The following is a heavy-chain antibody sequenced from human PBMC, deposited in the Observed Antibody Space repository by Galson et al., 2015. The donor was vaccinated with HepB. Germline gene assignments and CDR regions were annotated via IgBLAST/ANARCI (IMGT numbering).Heavy chain of an antibody. Sequence: SLRLSCAASGFTFSSYAMHWVRQAPGKGLEWVAVISYDGSNKYYADSVKGRFTISRDNSKNTLYLQMNSLRAEDTAVYYCARDGVVRGVIGVFDYWGQGTLVTVSS. CDR1: GFTFSSYA. V-gene: IGHV3-30*04. D-gene: IGHD3-10*01. CDR2: ISYDGSNK. CDR3: ARDGVVRGVIGVFDY. J-gene: IGHJ4*02.